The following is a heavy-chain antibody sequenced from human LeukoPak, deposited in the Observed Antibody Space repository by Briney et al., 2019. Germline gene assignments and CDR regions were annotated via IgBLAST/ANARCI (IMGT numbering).Heavy chain of an antibody. V-gene: IGHV3-30*10. J-gene: IGHJ6*04. D-gene: IGHD3-3*02. CDR3: ARVAAITSYHFNYMDV. CDR1: GFTFRRRI. CDR2: ISHDGLND. Sequence: PGRSLRLSCAASGFTFRRRIMVWVRQAPGKGIEWVALISHDGLNDFYIDSVKGRFTISRDASKNTLSLQMHSLRTEDTAVYFCARVAAITSYHFNYMDVWGKGTTVTVSS.